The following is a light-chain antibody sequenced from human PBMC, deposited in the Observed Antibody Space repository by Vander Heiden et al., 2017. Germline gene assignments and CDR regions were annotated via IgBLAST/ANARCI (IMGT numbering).Light chain of an antibody. V-gene: IGKV3-15*01. CDR1: QSVNSD. J-gene: IGKJ2*01. CDR2: AAS. Sequence: EIVMTQSPATLSVSPGNRATLSCRASQSVNSDLAWYQQKPGQAPRLLIYAASTRATDIPARFSGSGSGTEFTLTISSLQSEDFAIYYCQQDNNCPYTFGQGTKLEIK. CDR3: QQDNNCPYT.